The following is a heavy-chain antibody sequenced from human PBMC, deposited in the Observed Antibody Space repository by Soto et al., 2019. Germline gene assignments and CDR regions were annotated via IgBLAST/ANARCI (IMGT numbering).Heavy chain of an antibody. Sequence: VQLQQWGAGLLRPSETLSLTCAVYGGSFSGYQWSWIRQTPGKGFEWIGEINDSGKINYNPSLKSRVSIFVDTAKKQISLKLSSVTAADTAVYYCARGLILWFGELSRRGGYYYYMDVWGKGTTVTVSS. CDR3: ARGLILWFGELSRRGGYYYYMDV. D-gene: IGHD3-10*01. CDR2: INDSGKI. V-gene: IGHV4-34*01. J-gene: IGHJ6*03. CDR1: GGSFSGYQ.